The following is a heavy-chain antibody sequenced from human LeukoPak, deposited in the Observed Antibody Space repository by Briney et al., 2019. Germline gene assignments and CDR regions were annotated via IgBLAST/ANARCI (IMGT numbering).Heavy chain of an antibody. CDR2: ISGSGGST. CDR3: AKVKGRYYYGMDV. J-gene: IGHJ6*02. Sequence: GGSLRLSCAASGFTFRNCVMSWVRQAPGKGLEWVSAISGSGGSTYYADSVKGRFTISRDNSKNTLYLQMNSLRAEDTAVYYCAKVKGRYYYGMDVWGQGTTVTVSS. V-gene: IGHV3-23*01. D-gene: IGHD3-10*01. CDR1: GFTFRNCV.